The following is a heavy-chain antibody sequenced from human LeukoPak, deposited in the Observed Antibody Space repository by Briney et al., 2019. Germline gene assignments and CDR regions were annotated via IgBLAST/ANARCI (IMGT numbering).Heavy chain of an antibody. Sequence: GASVKVSCKASGYTFTSYDINWVRQATGQGLEWMGWMNPNSGNTGYAQKFQGRVTITRNTSISTAYMELSSLRSEDTAVYYCAKGPPLGFTMARGWFDPWGQGTLVTVSS. D-gene: IGHD3-10*01. CDR3: AKGPPLGFTMARGWFDP. V-gene: IGHV1-8*03. CDR2: MNPNSGNT. CDR1: GYTFTSYD. J-gene: IGHJ5*02.